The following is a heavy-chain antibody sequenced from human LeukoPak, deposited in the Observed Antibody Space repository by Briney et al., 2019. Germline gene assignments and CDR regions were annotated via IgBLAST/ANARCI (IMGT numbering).Heavy chain of an antibody. CDR3: AREMGLNIVATFGY. Sequence: PGRSLRLSCAASGFTFSSYGMHWVRQAPGKGLESVALIWYDGSNKYYADSVQGRFIISRDNSKNTLYLQMNSLRAEDTAVYYCAREMGLNIVATFGYWGQGTLVTVSS. CDR2: IWYDGSNK. J-gene: IGHJ4*02. CDR1: GFTFSSYG. D-gene: IGHD5-12*01. V-gene: IGHV3-33*08.